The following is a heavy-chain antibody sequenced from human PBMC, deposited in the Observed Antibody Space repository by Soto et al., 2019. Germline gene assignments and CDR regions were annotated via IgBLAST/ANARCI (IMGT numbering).Heavy chain of an antibody. V-gene: IGHV4-34*01. D-gene: IGHD3-10*01. Sequence: PSETLSLTCAVYGGSFSGYYWSWIRQPPGKGLEWIGEINHSGSTTYNPSLKSRVTISVDTSKNQFSLKLSSVTAADTAVYYCARGKHRNYYGSGSISRYYYYGMDVWGQGTTVTVSS. CDR1: GGSFSGYY. CDR2: INHSGST. CDR3: ARGKHRNYYGSGSISRYYYYGMDV. J-gene: IGHJ6*02.